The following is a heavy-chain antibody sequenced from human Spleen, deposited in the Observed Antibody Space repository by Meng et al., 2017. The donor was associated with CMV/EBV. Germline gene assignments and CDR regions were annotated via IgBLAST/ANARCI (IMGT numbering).Heavy chain of an antibody. Sequence: GGSLRLSCAASGFTFSDYYMTWIRQAPGKGLEWVSYISGSGTTVYYADSVKGRFTISRDNAKNSLYLQMNSLRAEDTAVYYCVTDQDRSGGIWGQGTMVTVSS. CDR3: VTDQDRSGGI. D-gene: IGHD3-16*01. CDR2: ISGSGTTV. CDR1: GFTFSDYY. V-gene: IGHV3-11*04. J-gene: IGHJ3*02.